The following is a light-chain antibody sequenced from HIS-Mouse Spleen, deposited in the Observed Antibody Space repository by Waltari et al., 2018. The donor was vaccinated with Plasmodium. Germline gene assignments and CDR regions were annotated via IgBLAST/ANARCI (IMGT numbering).Light chain of an antibody. CDR3: QQSYSTWT. V-gene: IGKV1-39*01. CDR1: QSISSY. Sequence: DIQMTQSPSSLSASVGDRVTITCRASQSISSYLNWYQQKPGKAPKLLIYAASSLQSGVPSRFRGSGSGTDFTLTSSSLQPEDFATYYCQQSYSTWTFGQGTKVEIK. CDR2: AAS. J-gene: IGKJ1*01.